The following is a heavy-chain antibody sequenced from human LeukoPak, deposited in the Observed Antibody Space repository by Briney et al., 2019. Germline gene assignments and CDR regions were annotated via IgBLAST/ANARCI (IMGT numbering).Heavy chain of an antibody. D-gene: IGHD6-19*01. CDR1: GGTFSSYA. CDR2: ISAYNGNT. V-gene: IGHV1-18*01. Sequence: AASVKVSCKASGGTFSSYAISWVRQAPGQGLEWMGWISAYNGNTNYAQKLQGRVTMTTDTSTSTAYMELRSLRSDDTAVYYCARVLAVAGPFDYWGQGTLVTVSS. J-gene: IGHJ4*02. CDR3: ARVLAVAGPFDY.